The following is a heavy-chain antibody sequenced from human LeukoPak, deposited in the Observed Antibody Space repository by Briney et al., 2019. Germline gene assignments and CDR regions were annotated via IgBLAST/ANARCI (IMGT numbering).Heavy chain of an antibody. CDR2: INPYNGYT. D-gene: IGHD1-1*01. J-gene: IGHJ4*02. V-gene: IGHV1-2*02. CDR3: ARDYSLNDFDY. CDR1: GYTFTDHF. Sequence: ASVKVSCKSSGYTFTDHFIHWVRQAPGQGLEWVGEINPYNGYTKYAWRLQGRVTMTRDTSVSTAFMEVSRLTSDDTAVYYCARDYSLNDFDYWGQGTLVTVAS.